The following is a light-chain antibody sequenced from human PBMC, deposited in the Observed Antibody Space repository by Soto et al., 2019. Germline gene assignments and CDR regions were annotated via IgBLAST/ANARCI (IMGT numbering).Light chain of an antibody. CDR2: DVS. Sequence: QSALTQPASVSGSPGQSITISCTGTSSDVGAYNYVSWYQQHPGKAPKLMTYDVSSRPSGVSNRFSGSKSGNTASLTISGLQAEDEADYYCSSYTSGSTYVFGTGTKVTVL. J-gene: IGLJ1*01. CDR3: SSYTSGSTYV. V-gene: IGLV2-14*03. CDR1: SSDVGAYNY.